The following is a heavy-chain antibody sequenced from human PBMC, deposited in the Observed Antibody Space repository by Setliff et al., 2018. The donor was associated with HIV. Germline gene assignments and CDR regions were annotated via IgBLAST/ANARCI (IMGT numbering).Heavy chain of an antibody. V-gene: IGHV1-58*01. Sequence: SVKVSCKAFGFTFSTSAVQWVRQSRGEPLEWIGWVAVGGGASNYAQKFQERVTISTDISTSTAYMELSSLRSENTALYYCAAGGGSRFSPNAFDIWGRGTVVTVSS. J-gene: IGHJ3*02. CDR3: AAGGGSRFSPNAFDI. CDR2: VAVGGGAS. D-gene: IGHD1-26*01. CDR1: GFTFSTSA.